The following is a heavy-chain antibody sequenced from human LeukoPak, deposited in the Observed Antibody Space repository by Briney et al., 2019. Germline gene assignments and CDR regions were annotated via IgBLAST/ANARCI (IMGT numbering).Heavy chain of an antibody. CDR3: AKTPYYDILTGQLGQYYFDY. D-gene: IGHD3-9*01. CDR2: ISAYNGNT. Sequence: ASVKVSCKSSGYTFTSYGIIWVRQAPGHGLEWMGWISAYNGNTNYAQKLQGRVTMTTDTSTSTAYMELRSLRSDDTAVYYCAKTPYYDILTGQLGQYYFDYWGQGTLVTVSS. J-gene: IGHJ4*02. CDR1: GYTFTSYG. V-gene: IGHV1-18*01.